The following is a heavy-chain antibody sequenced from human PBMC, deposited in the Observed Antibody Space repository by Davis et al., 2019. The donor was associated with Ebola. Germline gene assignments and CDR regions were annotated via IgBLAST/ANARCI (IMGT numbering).Heavy chain of an antibody. Sequence: AASVKVSCKASGYTFTSYAMHWVRQAPGQGLEWMGRIIPILGIANYAQKFQGRVTITADKSTSTAYMELSSLRSEDTAVYYCAKEGRNGGWFDYWGQGTLVTVSS. CDR3: AKEGRNGGWFDY. J-gene: IGHJ4*02. CDR2: IIPILGIA. V-gene: IGHV1-69*04. D-gene: IGHD4-23*01. CDR1: GYTFTSYA.